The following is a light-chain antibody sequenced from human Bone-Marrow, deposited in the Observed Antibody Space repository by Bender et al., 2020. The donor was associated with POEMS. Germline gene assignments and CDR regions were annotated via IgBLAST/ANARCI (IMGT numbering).Light chain of an antibody. V-gene: IGLV2-14*03. CDR2: NVS. CDR3: ISFRSISTLI. Sequence: QSALTQPASVSGSPGQSVTISCTGTSSDVGGHDYVSWNQQHPGKAPTLMIHNVSNRPSGVSTRFSGSMSGNTASLTISGLQADDEGDYYCISFRSISTLIFGGGTRLTVL. CDR1: SSDVGGHDY. J-gene: IGLJ2*01.